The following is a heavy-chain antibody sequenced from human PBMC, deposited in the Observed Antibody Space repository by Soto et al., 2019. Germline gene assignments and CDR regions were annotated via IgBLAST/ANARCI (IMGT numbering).Heavy chain of an antibody. D-gene: IGHD3-3*01. CDR3: AGTYPNKGTWRGYHH. Sequence: GGSLRLSCTASGFTFGDYAMRWFRQAPGKGLEWVGFIRSKAYGGTTEYTAPAKGRFTISRDDSKSIAYLQMNSMKTEDTAVYYCAGTYPNKGTWRGYHHWGQGTLVTVSS. CDR2: IRSKAYGGTT. J-gene: IGHJ5*02. V-gene: IGHV3-49*01. CDR1: GFTFGDYA.